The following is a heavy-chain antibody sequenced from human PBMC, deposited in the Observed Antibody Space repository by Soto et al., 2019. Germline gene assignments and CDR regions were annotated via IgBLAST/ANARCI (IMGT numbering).Heavy chain of an antibody. CDR2: ISSSGSTI. V-gene: IGHV3-11*01. Sequence: SLRRPLAASAFTLMHYYIGLFRQAPGKGLEWLSYISSSGSTIYYADSVKGRFTISSDNAKNSLYLQMNSLRAEDTAVYYWTRDYYDSSGYYYPFDYWGQGT. J-gene: IGHJ4*02. CDR3: TRDYYDSSGYYYPFDY. CDR1: AFTLMHYY. D-gene: IGHD3-22*01.